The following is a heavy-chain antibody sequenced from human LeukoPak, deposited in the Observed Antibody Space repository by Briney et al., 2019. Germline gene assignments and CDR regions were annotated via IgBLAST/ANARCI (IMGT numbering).Heavy chain of an antibody. J-gene: IGHJ4*02. CDR3: ARACRDSSGYYYFDY. Sequence: PGESLRLSCAASGFTFSSYSMNWVRQAPAKGLEWVSSISSSSSYIYYADSVKGRFTISRDNAKNSLYLQMNSLRAEDTAVYYCARACRDSSGYYYFDYWGQGTLVTVSS. D-gene: IGHD3-22*01. CDR2: ISSSSSYI. V-gene: IGHV3-21*01. CDR1: GFTFSSYS.